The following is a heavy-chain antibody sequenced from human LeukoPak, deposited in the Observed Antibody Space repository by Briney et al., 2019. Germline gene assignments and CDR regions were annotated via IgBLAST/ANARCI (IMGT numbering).Heavy chain of an antibody. J-gene: IGHJ6*02. Sequence: ASVKVSCKASGYTFTSYYMHWVRQAPGQGLEWMGIINPSGGSTSYAQKFQGRVTITRDTSASTAYMELSSLRSEDTAVYYCARVLGLRQGYYYYGMDVWGQGTTVTVSS. V-gene: IGHV1-46*01. CDR2: INPSGGST. CDR1: GYTFTSYY. CDR3: ARVLGLRQGYYYYGMDV.